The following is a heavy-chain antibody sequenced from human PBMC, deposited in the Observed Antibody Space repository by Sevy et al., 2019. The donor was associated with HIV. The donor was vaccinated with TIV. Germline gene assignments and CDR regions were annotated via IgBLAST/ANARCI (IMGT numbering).Heavy chain of an antibody. CDR3: AKVPYSIAAAGTAYFDY. CDR1: GFTFSSYA. V-gene: IGHV3-23*01. D-gene: IGHD6-13*01. Sequence: GGSLRLSCAASGFTFSSYAMSWVRQAPGKGLEWVSAISGSGGSTYYADSVKGRFTISRDNSKNTLYLQMNSLRAEDTAVYYCAKVPYSIAAAGTAYFDYWGQGTLVTVSS. J-gene: IGHJ4*02. CDR2: ISGSGGST.